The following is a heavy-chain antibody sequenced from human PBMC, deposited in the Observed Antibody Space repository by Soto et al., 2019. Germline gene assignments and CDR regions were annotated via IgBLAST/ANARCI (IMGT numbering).Heavy chain of an antibody. CDR3: ARVKGRSSYTYYYYGMDV. CDR2: IIPIFGTA. V-gene: IGHV1-69*13. D-gene: IGHD3-16*02. J-gene: IGHJ6*02. Sequence: PVKVSCKASGYTFTGYYMRWVRQAPGQGLEWMGGIIPIFGTANYAQKFQGRVTITADESTSTAYMELRSLRSEDTAVYYCARVKGRSSYTYYYYGMDVWGQGTTVTVSS. CDR1: GYTFTGYY.